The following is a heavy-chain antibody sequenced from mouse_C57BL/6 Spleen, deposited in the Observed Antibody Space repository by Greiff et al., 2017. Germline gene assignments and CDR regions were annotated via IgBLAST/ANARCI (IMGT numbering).Heavy chain of an antibody. Sequence: EVQVVESGGGLVKPGGSLKLSCAASGFTFSDYGMHWVRQAPEKGLEWVAYISSGSSTIYYADTVKGRFTISRDNAKNTLFLQMTSLRSEDTAMYYCARRNYGSSYNYFDYWGQGTTLTVSS. CDR2: ISSGSSTI. CDR3: ARRNYGSSYNYFDY. CDR1: GFTFSDYG. D-gene: IGHD1-1*01. J-gene: IGHJ2*01. V-gene: IGHV5-17*01.